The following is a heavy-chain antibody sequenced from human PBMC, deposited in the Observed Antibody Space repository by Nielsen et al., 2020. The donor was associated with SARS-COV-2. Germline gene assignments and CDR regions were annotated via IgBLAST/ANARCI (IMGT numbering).Heavy chain of an antibody. CDR3: ARDLAMYNWNLMYYFDY. CDR1: GYTFTEYY. V-gene: IGHV1-46*01. D-gene: IGHD1-20*01. J-gene: IGHJ4*02. Sequence: ASVKVSCKASGYTFTEYYIHWVRQAPGQGLEWMGIINPSGGSTSYAQKFQGRVTMTRDTSTSTVYMELSSLRSEDTAVYYCARDLAMYNWNLMYYFDYWGQGTLVTVSS. CDR2: INPSGGST.